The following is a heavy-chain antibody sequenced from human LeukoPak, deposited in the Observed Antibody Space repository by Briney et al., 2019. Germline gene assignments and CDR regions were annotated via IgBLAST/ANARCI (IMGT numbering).Heavy chain of an antibody. CDR3: ATLNWDDGEVSGFDH. V-gene: IGHV3-7*01. J-gene: IGHJ5*02. D-gene: IGHD1-26*01. Sequence: GGSLRLSCTTSGFSFRNTWMSWVRQAPGKGLEWVANIKKDETEIYYADSVKGRFIISRDNAKRSLYLQMNVLRAADTAVYYCATLNWDDGEVSGFDHWGRGIMVTVSS. CDR1: GFSFRNTW. CDR2: IKKDETEI.